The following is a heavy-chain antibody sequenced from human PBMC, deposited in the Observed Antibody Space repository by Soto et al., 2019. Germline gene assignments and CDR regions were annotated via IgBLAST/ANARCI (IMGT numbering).Heavy chain of an antibody. V-gene: IGHV3-23*01. CDR1: GFTFSSYA. Sequence: GGSLRLSCAASGFTFSSYAMSWVRQAPGKGLEWVSAISGSGGSIYYADSVKGRFTISRDNAKNSLYLQMNSLRAEDTAVYYCARGTPYHYYYYYMDVWGKGTTVTVS. CDR2: ISGSGGSI. J-gene: IGHJ6*03. CDR3: ARGTPYHYYYYYMDV.